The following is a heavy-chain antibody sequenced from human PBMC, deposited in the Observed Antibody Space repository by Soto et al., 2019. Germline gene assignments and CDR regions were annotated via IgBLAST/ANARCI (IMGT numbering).Heavy chain of an antibody. CDR3: ARNHGDHADY. CDR1: GGSISNYY. V-gene: IGHV4-59*01. J-gene: IGHJ4*02. Sequence: SETLSLTCTVSGGSISNYYWSWIRQPPGRGLEWIGHIFYSGSTNYNPALKSRVTISVGTSKSQFSLKLSSVTAADTAVYYCARNHGDHADYWGQGTLDTVSS. D-gene: IGHD4-17*01. CDR2: IFYSGST.